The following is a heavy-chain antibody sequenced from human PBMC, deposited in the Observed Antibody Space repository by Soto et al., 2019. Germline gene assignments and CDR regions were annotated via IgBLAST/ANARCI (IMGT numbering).Heavy chain of an antibody. Sequence: PGGSLRLSCEASVFTFSNYAMSWVRQAPGKGLEWVASIDNSGGATYFADSVKGRFTISRDNSKNTLYLHMSSLRAEDTALYYCAKTGGVRVLDAFDVWGQGTMVTVSS. D-gene: IGHD2-8*01. CDR1: VFTFSNYA. J-gene: IGHJ3*01. CDR2: IDNSGGAT. CDR3: AKTGGVRVLDAFDV. V-gene: IGHV3-23*01.